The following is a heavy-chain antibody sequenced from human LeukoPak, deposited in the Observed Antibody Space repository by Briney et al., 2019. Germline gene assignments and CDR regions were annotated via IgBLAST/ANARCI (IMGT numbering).Heavy chain of an antibody. CDR1: GGSIGSFY. V-gene: IGHV4-59*01. CDR2: IYYTGST. J-gene: IGHJ4*02. Sequence: SETLSLTCTVSGGSIGSFYWSWIRQPPGKGLEWIGYIYYTGSTNYNPSLKSRVTISVDTSKNQFSLKLSSVTAADTAVYYCARVRHCSSTSRYPTLDYWGQGTLVTVSS. D-gene: IGHD2-2*01. CDR3: ARVRHCSSTSRYPTLDY.